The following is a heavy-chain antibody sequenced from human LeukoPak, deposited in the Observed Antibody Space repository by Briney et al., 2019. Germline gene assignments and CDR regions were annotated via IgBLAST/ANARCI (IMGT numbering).Heavy chain of an antibody. D-gene: IGHD5-18*01. V-gene: IGHV3-48*03. CDR3: AQIYTYGSSQFDY. CDR1: GFTFSNYE. J-gene: IGHJ4*02. Sequence: GGSLRLSCAASGFTFSNYEMDWVRQAPGKGLEWVSYISSSGSTIYYADSVKGRFTISRDNAKNSLYLQMNSLRAEDTAVYYCAQIYTYGSSQFDYWGQGTLVTVSS. CDR2: ISSSGSTI.